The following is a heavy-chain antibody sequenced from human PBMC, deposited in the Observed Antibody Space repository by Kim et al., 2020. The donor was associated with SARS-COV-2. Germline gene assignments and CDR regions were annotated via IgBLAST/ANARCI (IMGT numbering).Heavy chain of an antibody. J-gene: IGHJ4*02. D-gene: IGHD3-22*01. CDR1: GYTFTSYG. CDR2: ISAYNGNT. Sequence: ASVKVSCKASGYTFTSYGISWVRQAPGQGLEWMGWISAYNGNTNYAQKLQGRVTMTTDTSTSTAYMELRSLRSDDTAVYYCAIHRSVGANGYYYDSSGYFPYWGQGTLVTVSS. CDR3: AIHRSVGANGYYYDSSGYFPY. V-gene: IGHV1-18*01.